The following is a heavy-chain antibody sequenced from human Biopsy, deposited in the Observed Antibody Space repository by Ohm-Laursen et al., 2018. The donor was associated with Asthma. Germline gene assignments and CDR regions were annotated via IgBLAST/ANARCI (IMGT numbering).Heavy chain of an antibody. CDR1: GGTFRTYA. CDR2: IIPMYGVP. V-gene: IGHV1-69*01. CDR3: ARVDAIMISGDFYFYSGFDL. J-gene: IGHJ6*02. D-gene: IGHD3-16*01. Sequence: SSVKVSCKASGGTFRTYAFNWVRQAPGQGLEWMGGIIPMYGVPKVAQKFQGRVTITADESTSTAYMEMSSLRSEETAVYYCARVDAIMISGDFYFYSGFDLWGQGTTVRVSS.